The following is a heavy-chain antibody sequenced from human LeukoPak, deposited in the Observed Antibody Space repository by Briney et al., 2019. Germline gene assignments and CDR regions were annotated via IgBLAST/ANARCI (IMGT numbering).Heavy chain of an antibody. CDR1: GFTFSSYA. V-gene: IGHV3-23*01. CDR2: ISGSGGST. J-gene: IGHJ4*02. D-gene: IGHD3-9*01. Sequence: GGSLRLSCAASGFTFSSYAMSWVRQAPGKGLEWVSAISGSGGSTYYADSVKGRFTISRDNSKNTLYLQMNSLRAEDTAVYYCATDVLRYFDWLSIHDYWGQGTLVTVSS. CDR3: ATDVLRYFDWLSIHDY.